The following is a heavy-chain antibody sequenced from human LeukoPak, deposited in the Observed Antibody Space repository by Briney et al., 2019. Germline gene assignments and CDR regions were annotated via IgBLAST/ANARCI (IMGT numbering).Heavy chain of an antibody. V-gene: IGHV1-8*01. D-gene: IGHD3-10*01. Sequence: SVKVSCKASGYTFTSYDINWVRQSTGPGLEWMGWMNPNSGNTGYAQKFQGRVTMTRNTSISTAYMELSSLRSEDTAVYYCARRYYYGSGSYYPNDYWGQGTLVTVSS. CDR3: ARRYYYGSGSYYPNDY. CDR2: MNPNSGNT. CDR1: GYTFTSYD. J-gene: IGHJ4*02.